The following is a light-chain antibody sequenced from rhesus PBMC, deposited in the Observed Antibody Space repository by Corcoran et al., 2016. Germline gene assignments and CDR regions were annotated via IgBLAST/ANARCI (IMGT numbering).Light chain of an antibody. CDR2: AAA. J-gene: IGKJ1*01. Sequence: DIQMTQSPSSLSASVGDRVTITCQASQGISKLIAWYQQKAVKAPKLLIFAAATLQNGVPSRFSGSGSGTVFTLPISNLQPDHFAAYFSHQPTSSPRTFGQGTQVDIK. CDR1: QGISKL. V-gene: IGKV1-33*02. CDR3: HQPTSSPRT.